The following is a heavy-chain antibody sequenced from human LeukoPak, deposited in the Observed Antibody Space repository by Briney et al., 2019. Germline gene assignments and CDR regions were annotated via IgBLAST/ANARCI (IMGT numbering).Heavy chain of an antibody. CDR3: AREITLYYYDSSGYYDAFDI. J-gene: IGHJ3*02. CDR2: IIPIFGTA. Sequence: GSSVKVSWKASGGTFSSYAISWVRQAPGQGLEWMGRIIPIFGTANYAQKFQGRVTITTDESTSTAYMELSSLRSEDTAVYYCAREITLYYYDSSGYYDAFDIWGQGTMVTVSS. CDR1: GGTFSSYA. V-gene: IGHV1-69*05. D-gene: IGHD3-22*01.